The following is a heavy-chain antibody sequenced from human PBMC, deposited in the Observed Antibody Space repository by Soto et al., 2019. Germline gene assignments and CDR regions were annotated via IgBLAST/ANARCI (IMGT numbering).Heavy chain of an antibody. CDR1: GYSFTSYW. Sequence: GESLKISCKGSGYSFTSYWIGWVRQMPGKGLEWMGIIYPGDSDTRYSPSFQGQVALSADKSISTAYLQWSGLKASDTAIYYCARRLSTGWFFDFWGQGTLVTVSS. J-gene: IGHJ4*02. CDR3: ARRLSTGWFFDF. CDR2: IYPGDSDT. D-gene: IGHD6-19*01. V-gene: IGHV5-51*01.